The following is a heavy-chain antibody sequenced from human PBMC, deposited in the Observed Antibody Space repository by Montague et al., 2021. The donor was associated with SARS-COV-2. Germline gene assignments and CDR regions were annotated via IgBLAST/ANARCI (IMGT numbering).Heavy chain of an antibody. V-gene: IGHV4-59*01. Sequence: SETLSLTCTVSGGSMRDYYWSWIRQPGGEGLEWIGYIYYSGSTDXNPSLNSRVTLSLDTSKNQFSLNLRSVTAADTAFYYCARVHYYTGYVDSWGQGTLVSVSS. D-gene: IGHD3-22*01. CDR3: ARVHYYTGYVDS. CDR1: GGSMRDYY. J-gene: IGHJ4*02. CDR2: IYYSGST.